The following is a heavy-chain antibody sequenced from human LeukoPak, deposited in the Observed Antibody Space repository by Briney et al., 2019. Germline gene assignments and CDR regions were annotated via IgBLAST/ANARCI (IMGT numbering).Heavy chain of an antibody. V-gene: IGHV5-51*01. CDR2: IYPGDADT. D-gene: IGHD5-12*01. CDR1: GYTFTNYW. Sequence: KDGESLKISCKGSGYTFTNYWIGWVRQMPGKGLEWMGIIYPGDADTRYSPSFQGQVTISADKSISTAYLQWSSLKASDTAMYYCARSVYNGYTGADYWGQGTLVTVSS. J-gene: IGHJ4*02. CDR3: ARSVYNGYTGADY.